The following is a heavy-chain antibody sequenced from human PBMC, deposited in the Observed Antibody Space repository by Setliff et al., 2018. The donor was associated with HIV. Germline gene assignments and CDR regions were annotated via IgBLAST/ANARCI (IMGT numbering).Heavy chain of an antibody. CDR2: IYPRDSDT. Sequence: GESLKISCKASGYSFISNWIGWVRQMPGKGLEWMGIIYPRDSDTRYSPSFQGQVTISADKSISTAYLQWSSLKASDTAIYYCARQKVVAGTAGLYYYYGVDVWGQGTTVTVSS. D-gene: IGHD6-19*01. V-gene: IGHV5-51*01. CDR1: GYSFISNW. CDR3: ARQKVVAGTAGLYYYYGVDV. J-gene: IGHJ6*02.